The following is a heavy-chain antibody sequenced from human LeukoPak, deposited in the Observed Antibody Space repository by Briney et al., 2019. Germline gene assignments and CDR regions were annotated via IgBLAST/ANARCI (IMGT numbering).Heavy chain of an antibody. D-gene: IGHD2-2*01. CDR2: IYPGDSDT. J-gene: IGHJ1*01. V-gene: IGHV5-51*01. CDR3: ARDGCSSTSCTPFSD. Sequence: GESLKISCKGSGYRFASYWIGWVRQMPGKGLEWMGIIYPGDSDTRYSPSFQGQVTISADKSISTAYLQWSSLKASDTAMYYCARDGCSSTSCTPFSDWGQGSLVTVSS. CDR1: GYRFASYW.